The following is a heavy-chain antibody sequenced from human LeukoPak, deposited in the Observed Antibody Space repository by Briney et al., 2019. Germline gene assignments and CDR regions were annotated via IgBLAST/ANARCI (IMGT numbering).Heavy chain of an antibody. V-gene: IGHV3-30*02. J-gene: IGHJ6*03. CDR2: IRYDGSNK. CDR3: ARATELYYYYYYMDV. CDR1: GFTFSSYG. D-gene: IGHD1-7*01. Sequence: GGSLRLSCAASGFTFSSYGMHWVRQAPGKGLEWVAFIRYDGSNKYYADSVKGRFTISRDNSKNTLYLQMNSLRAEDTAVYYCARATELYYYYYYMDVWGKGTTVTISS.